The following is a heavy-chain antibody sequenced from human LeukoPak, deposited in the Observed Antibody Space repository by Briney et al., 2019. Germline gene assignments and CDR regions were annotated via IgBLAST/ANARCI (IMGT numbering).Heavy chain of an antibody. CDR2: ITTNTGNP. V-gene: IGHV7-4-1*02. Sequence: ASVKVSCKASGYTFTTYAMNWVRQAPGQGLEWMGWITTNTGNPTYAQDFTGRFVFSLDTSVSTAYLQISSLKAEDTAVYYCARVLTAAGNWFDPWGQGTLVTVSS. D-gene: IGHD6-13*01. CDR3: ARVLTAAGNWFDP. J-gene: IGHJ5*02. CDR1: GYTFTTYA.